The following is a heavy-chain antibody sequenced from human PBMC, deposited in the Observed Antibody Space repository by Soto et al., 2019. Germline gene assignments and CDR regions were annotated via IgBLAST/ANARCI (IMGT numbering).Heavy chain of an antibody. V-gene: IGHV3-30*03. CDR2: ISYDGSNK. Sequence: GGSLRLSCAASGFTFSSYGMHWVRQAPGKGLEWVAVISYDGSNKYYADSVKGRFTISRDNSKNTLYLQMNSLRSDDTAVYYCAREPFRLGYCSSTSCFASDYWGQGTLVTVSS. J-gene: IGHJ4*02. D-gene: IGHD2-2*01. CDR3: AREPFRLGYCSSTSCFASDY. CDR1: GFTFSSYG.